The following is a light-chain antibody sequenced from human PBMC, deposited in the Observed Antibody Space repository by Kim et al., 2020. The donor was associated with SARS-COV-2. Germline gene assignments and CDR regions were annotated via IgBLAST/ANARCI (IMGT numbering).Light chain of an antibody. V-gene: IGKV3-11*01. CDR3: HHRSDWPLT. J-gene: IGKJ4*01. Sequence: EIVLTQSPATLSLSPGERATLSCRASQSVHTFLAWYQQKPGQAPRLLIYDASNRATGIPARFSGSGSGTDFSLTISSLEPEDFATYYCHHRSDWPLTFGGGTKVDIK. CDR2: DAS. CDR1: QSVHTF.